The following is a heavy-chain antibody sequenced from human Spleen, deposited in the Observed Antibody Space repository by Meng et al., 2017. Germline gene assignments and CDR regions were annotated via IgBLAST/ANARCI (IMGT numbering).Heavy chain of an antibody. J-gene: IGHJ4*02. V-gene: IGHV3-9*01. CDR1: GFTFDDYA. CDR2: ISWNSGSI. Sequence: SLKISCAASGFTFDDYAMHWVRQAPGKGLEWVSGISWNSGSIDYADSVKGRFTISRDNAKNSLYLQMNSLKAEDTALYYCAKEIHVWGSYRRATAFDYWGQGTLVTVSS. CDR3: AKEIHVWGSYRRATAFDY. D-gene: IGHD3-16*02.